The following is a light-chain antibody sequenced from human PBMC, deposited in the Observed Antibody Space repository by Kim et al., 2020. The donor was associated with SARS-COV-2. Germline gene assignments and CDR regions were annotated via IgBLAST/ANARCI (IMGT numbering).Light chain of an antibody. CDR1: ALPKHY. J-gene: IGLJ3*02. CDR3: QSADSSGTYYWV. V-gene: IGLV3-25*03. Sequence: PGQTARITCAGDALPKHYAYWYQQKPGQAPVLVIYKDSERPSGIPERFSGSSSGTTVTLTISGVQAEDEADYYCQSADSSGTYYWVFGGGTQLTVL. CDR2: KDS.